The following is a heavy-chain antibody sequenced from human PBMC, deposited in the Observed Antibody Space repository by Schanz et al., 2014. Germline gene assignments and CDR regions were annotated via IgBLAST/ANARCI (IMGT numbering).Heavy chain of an antibody. J-gene: IGHJ4*02. CDR2: IWNNGVTK. Sequence: QVQLVESGGGVVQFGRSLRLSCVASGFTFSSYGMHWVRQAPGKGLEWVAVIWNNGVTKYYADSVRGRFTISRDRFQNTLYLRMSSLRAEDTAVYYCARDRGYCSGGSCLTFDYWGQGTLVTVSS. CDR3: ARDRGYCSGGSCLTFDY. CDR1: GFTFSSYG. V-gene: IGHV3-33*01. D-gene: IGHD2-15*01.